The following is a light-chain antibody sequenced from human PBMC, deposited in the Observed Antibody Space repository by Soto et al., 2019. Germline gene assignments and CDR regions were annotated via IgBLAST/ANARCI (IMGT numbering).Light chain of an antibody. CDR2: GNS. V-gene: IGLV1-40*01. CDR1: SSNIGAGYD. J-gene: IGLJ2*01. Sequence: QSALTQPPSVSGAPGQRVTISCTGSSSNIGAGYDVHWYQQLPGTAPKLLIYGNSNRPSGVPDRFSGSKSGTSASLAITGLQAEHEADYYCQSYDSSLSGSVFGGGTKVTVL. CDR3: QSYDSSLSGSV.